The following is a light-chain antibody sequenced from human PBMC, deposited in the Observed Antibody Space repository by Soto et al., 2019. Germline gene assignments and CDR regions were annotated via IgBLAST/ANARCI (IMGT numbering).Light chain of an antibody. Sequence: QSALTQPASVSGSPGQSITISCTGTSSDVGGYNYVSWYQQHPGKAPKLMIYEVSNRPSGVSNRFSGSKSGNTASLTISGLQAGDDTDYYCSSYTTSSTVLFGGGTKLTVL. CDR1: SSDVGGYNY. V-gene: IGLV2-14*01. J-gene: IGLJ2*01. CDR3: SSYTTSSTVL. CDR2: EVS.